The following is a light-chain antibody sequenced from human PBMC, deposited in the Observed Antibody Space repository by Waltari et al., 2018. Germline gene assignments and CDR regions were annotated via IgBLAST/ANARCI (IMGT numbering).Light chain of an antibody. CDR2: EAT. V-gene: IGKV1-5*03. CDR3: QRYNSYPIT. Sequence: DIPMTQSPSTLSASVGDRVTIPCRASQSIGTWLSWYQQKPGKAPQFLIYEATTLENGGPSRFSGSGSGTEFTHTISSLQPDDCATYYCQRYNSYPITFGPGTKVDI. J-gene: IGKJ3*01. CDR1: QSIGTW.